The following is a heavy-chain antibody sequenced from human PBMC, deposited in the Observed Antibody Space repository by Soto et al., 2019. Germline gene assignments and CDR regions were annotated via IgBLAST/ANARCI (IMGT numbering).Heavy chain of an antibody. CDR2: MNPNSGNT. J-gene: IGHJ4*02. D-gene: IGHD6-13*01. V-gene: IGHV1-8*01. CDR1: RYTFTSYD. CDR3: ARSLAGSSSWKYYSDY. Sequence: GASVKVSCKASRYTFTSYDINWVRQATGQGLEWMGWMNPNSGNTGYAQKFQGRVTMTRNTSISTAYMELSSLRSEDTAVYYCARSLAGSSSWKYYSDYWGQGTLVTDSS.